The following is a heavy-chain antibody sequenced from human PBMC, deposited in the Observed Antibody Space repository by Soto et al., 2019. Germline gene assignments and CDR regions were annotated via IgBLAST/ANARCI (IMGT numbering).Heavy chain of an antibody. CDR1: GGSISSSSYY. D-gene: IGHD2-15*01. V-gene: IGHV4-39*01. Sequence: PSETLSLTCTVSGGSISSSSYYWGWIRQPPGKGLEWIGSIYYSGSTYYNPSLKSRVTISVDTSKNQFSLKLSSVTAADTAVYYCASLGYCGGGSCDDFDYWGQGTLVTVSS. J-gene: IGHJ4*02. CDR2: IYYSGST. CDR3: ASLGYCGGGSCDDFDY.